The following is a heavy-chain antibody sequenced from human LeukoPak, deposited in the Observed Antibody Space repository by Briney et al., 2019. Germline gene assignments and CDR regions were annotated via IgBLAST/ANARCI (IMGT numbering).Heavy chain of an antibody. J-gene: IGHJ4*02. V-gene: IGHV3-23*01. CDR2: FGGSAGNT. CDR3: AKDFWGMTTVTTFDY. D-gene: IGHD4-17*01. Sequence: GGSLRLSCAASGFPFSSYAMSWVRQGPGKGLECVSGFGGSAGNTYYADSVKGRFTISRDTSKNTLYLQRNTLRVEDTAVYYCAKDFWGMTTVTTFDYWGQGTLVTVSS. CDR1: GFPFSSYA.